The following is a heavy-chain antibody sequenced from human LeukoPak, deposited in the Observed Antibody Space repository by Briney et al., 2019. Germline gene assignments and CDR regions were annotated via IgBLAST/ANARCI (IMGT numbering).Heavy chain of an antibody. CDR2: ISSSSSYI. D-gene: IGHD3-3*01. J-gene: IGHJ3*02. V-gene: IGHV3-21*01. CDR3: ARDMNDFWSGYQNAFDI. Sequence: PGGSLRLSCAASVFTFSSYSLNWVRQAPGKGLEWVSSISSSSSYIYYADSVKGRFTISRDNAKNSLYLQMNSLRAEDTAVYYCARDMNDFWSGYQNAFDIWGQGTMVTVSS. CDR1: VFTFSSYS.